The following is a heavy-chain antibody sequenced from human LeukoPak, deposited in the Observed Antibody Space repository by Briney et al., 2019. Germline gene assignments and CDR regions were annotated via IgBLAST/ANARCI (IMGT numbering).Heavy chain of an antibody. J-gene: IGHJ6*03. Sequence: SETLSLTCTVSGGSISSSSYYWGWIRQPPGKGLEWIGSIYYSGNTYYNPSLKSRVTISVDTSKNQFSLKLSSVTAADTAVYYCASLYGSGRRYYYYMDVWGKGTTVTVSS. CDR2: IYYSGNT. D-gene: IGHD3-10*01. V-gene: IGHV4-39*07. CDR1: GGSISSSSYY. CDR3: ASLYGSGRRYYYYMDV.